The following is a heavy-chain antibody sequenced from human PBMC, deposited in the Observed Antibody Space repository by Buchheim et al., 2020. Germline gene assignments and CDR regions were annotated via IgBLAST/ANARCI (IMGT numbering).Heavy chain of an antibody. Sequence: EVQLLESGGDLVQPGGSLRLSCAASGFTSSAFAMSWVRQAPGKGLEWVSFISGSGATTYYADSVIGRFTISRDNSKNIVYLEMDTLSACDMATYYCTKAPIPGAYFWGPGTL. J-gene: IGHJ4*01. CDR3: TKAPIPGAYF. V-gene: IGHV3-23*01. D-gene: IGHD7-27*01. CDR2: ISGSGATT. CDR1: GFTSSAFA.